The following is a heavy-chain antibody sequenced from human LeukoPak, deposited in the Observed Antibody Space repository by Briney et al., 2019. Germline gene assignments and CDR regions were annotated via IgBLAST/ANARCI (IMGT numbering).Heavy chain of an antibody. D-gene: IGHD3-22*01. Sequence: ASVKVSCKASGYTFTGYYMHWVRQAPGQGLEWMGWINPNSGGTNYAQKFQGRVTMTRDTSISTAYMELSRLRSDDTAVYYCARDFEYYYDTKWYAFDIWGQGTMVTVSS. CDR1: GYTFTGYY. CDR2: INPNSGGT. CDR3: ARDFEYYYDTKWYAFDI. J-gene: IGHJ3*02. V-gene: IGHV1-2*02.